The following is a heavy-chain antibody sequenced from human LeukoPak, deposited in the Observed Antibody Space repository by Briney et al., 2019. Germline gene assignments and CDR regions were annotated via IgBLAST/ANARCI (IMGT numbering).Heavy chain of an antibody. CDR3: AADLTAAGTGDGY. CDR1: GFTFTSSA. J-gene: IGHJ4*02. Sequence: SVKVSCKASGFTFTSSAVQWVRQVRGQRPEWIGWIVVGSGNTNYAQKFQETVTITRDMSTSTAYMELSSLRSEDTAVYYCAADLTAAGTGDGYWGQGTLVTVSS. D-gene: IGHD6-13*01. CDR2: IVVGSGNT. V-gene: IGHV1-58*01.